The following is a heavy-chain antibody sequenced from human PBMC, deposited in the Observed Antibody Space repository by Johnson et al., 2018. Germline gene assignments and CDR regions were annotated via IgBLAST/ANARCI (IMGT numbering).Heavy chain of an antibody. V-gene: IGHV4-39*07. CDR3: AGYYYYMDG. CDR2: IYYSGSS. J-gene: IGHJ6*03. Sequence: QVQLQESGPGLVKPSETLSLTCTVSGGSISSRSYYWGWIRQPPGKGLEWIGSIYYSGSSYYNPSLKSRLTISVDTSKNQFSLKLSSVTAADKAVYYCAGYYYYMDGWGKGTTVTVSS. CDR1: GGSISSRSYY.